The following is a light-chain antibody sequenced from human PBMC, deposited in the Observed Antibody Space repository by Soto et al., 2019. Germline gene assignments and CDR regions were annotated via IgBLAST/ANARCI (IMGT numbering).Light chain of an antibody. Sequence: DIQMTQSPSTLSASVGDRVNINCRASEKINKWLAWYQQKPGKAPKLLIYKASTLKSGVPSRFSGSGSGTEFTLTISSLQPDDFATYYCQQYNSYRTCGQGTKVDIK. J-gene: IGKJ1*01. CDR3: QQYNSYRT. V-gene: IGKV1-5*03. CDR1: EKINKW. CDR2: KAS.